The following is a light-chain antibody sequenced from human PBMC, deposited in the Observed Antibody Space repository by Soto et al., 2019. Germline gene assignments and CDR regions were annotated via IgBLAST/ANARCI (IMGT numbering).Light chain of an antibody. CDR3: QQYNGYWT. Sequence: DIQMTQSPSTLSASVGDRVTITCRASQSISGSLAWYQQKPGKAPKLLIYEASNLKSGVPSRFSGSGSGTEYPLTISSLQPDDSASYYCQQYNGYWTFGQGTRLEIK. V-gene: IGKV1-5*03. J-gene: IGKJ1*01. CDR2: EAS. CDR1: QSISGS.